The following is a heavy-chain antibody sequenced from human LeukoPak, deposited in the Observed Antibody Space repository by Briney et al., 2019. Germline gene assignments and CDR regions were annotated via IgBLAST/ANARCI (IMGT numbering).Heavy chain of an antibody. CDR1: GRSFSGYY. CDR2: INHSGST. V-gene: IGHV4-34*01. CDR3: ARGDSSGYYP. D-gene: IGHD3-22*01. Sequence: SETLSLTCALYGRSFSGYYWSWIRQPPGKGLEWIGEINHSGSTNYKPPRKSRVTISVDTSKNQFSLKLSSVTAADTAVYYCARGDSSGYYPWGQGTLVT. J-gene: IGHJ5*02.